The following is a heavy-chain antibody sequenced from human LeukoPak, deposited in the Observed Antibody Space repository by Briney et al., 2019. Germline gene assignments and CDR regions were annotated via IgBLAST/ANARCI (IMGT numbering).Heavy chain of an antibody. J-gene: IGHJ3*02. D-gene: IGHD3-10*01. CDR2: ISGSGDYT. CDR1: GFTFSSYA. V-gene: IGHV3-23*01. CDR3: AKDLTYYYGLGSSTNAFDI. Sequence: GGSLRLSCAASGFTFSSYAMSWVRQAPGKGLEWVSGISGSGDYTYYADSLKGRFTISRDNSKNTLYLQMNSLRAEDTALYSCAKDLTYYYGLGSSTNAFDIWGQGTMVTVSS.